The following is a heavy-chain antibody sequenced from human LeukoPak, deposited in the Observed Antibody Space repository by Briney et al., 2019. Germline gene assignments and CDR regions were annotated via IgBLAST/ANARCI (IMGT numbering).Heavy chain of an antibody. V-gene: IGHV4-31*03. Sequence: PSQTLSLTCTVSGGSISSGGYYWSWIRQHPGKGLEWIGYIYYSGSTYYNPSLKSRVTISVDTSKNQFSLKLSSVTAADTAMYYCARGPRSGWYLVFDYWGQGTLVTVSS. CDR3: ARGPRSGWYLVFDY. J-gene: IGHJ4*02. D-gene: IGHD6-19*01. CDR2: IYYSGST. CDR1: GGSISSGGYY.